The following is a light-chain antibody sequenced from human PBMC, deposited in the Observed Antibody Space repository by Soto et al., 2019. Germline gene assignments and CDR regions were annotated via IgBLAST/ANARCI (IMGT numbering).Light chain of an antibody. Sequence: EIAMTQSPATLSVSPGERATLSCRASQSVTTDLAWYQQKPGQAPRLLIYGASTRATGIPARFSGSGSGTEFSLTISSLQSEDFALYLCQQYSKWPYTFGQGTKVEIK. CDR1: QSVTTD. J-gene: IGKJ2*01. CDR2: GAS. V-gene: IGKV3-15*01. CDR3: QQYSKWPYT.